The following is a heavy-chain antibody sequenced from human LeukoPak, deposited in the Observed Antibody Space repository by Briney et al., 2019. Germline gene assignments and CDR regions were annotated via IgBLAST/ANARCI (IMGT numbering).Heavy chain of an antibody. J-gene: IGHJ5*02. CDR1: GGTFSSYA. CDR3: ARDRTGYSDHLDWFDP. CDR2: IIPIFGTA. Sequence: SVKVSCKASGGTFSSYAISWVRQAPGQGLEWMGGIIPIFGTANYAQKFQGRVTITADESTSTAYMELSSLRSEDTAVHYCARDRTGYSDHLDWFDPWGQGTLVTVSS. D-gene: IGHD5-12*01. V-gene: IGHV1-69*13.